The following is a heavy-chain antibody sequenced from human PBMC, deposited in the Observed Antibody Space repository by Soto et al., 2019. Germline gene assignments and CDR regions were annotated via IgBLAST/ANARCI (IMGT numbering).Heavy chain of an antibody. J-gene: IGHJ5*02. CDR2: IYYGGTT. V-gene: IGHV4-59*08. CDR3: ARLGAHYQSLDP. CDR1: GASISPYY. Sequence: QVQLQESGPGLVKPSETLSLTCTVSGASISPYYWTWVRQPPGKGLEWIGYIYYGGTTSYNPALMCRVTVALEPSKRQSSLRLSSVTAADPAIYYCARLGAHYQSLDPWGPGTLVAVSS. D-gene: IGHD2-2*01.